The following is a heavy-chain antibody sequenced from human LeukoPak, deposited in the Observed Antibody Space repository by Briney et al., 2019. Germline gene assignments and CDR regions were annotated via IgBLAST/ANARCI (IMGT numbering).Heavy chain of an antibody. J-gene: IGHJ3*02. Sequence: PSETLSLTCTVSGGSISGSSYSWSWIRQPPGKGLEWIGYIYHSGSTYYNPSLKSRVTISVDRSKNQFSLKLSSVTAADTAVYYCARASGYYDFWSGYYNSHIGAFDIWGQGTMVTVSS. CDR2: IYHSGST. CDR1: GGSISGSSYS. CDR3: ARASGYYDFWSGYYNSHIGAFDI. D-gene: IGHD3-3*01. V-gene: IGHV4-30-2*01.